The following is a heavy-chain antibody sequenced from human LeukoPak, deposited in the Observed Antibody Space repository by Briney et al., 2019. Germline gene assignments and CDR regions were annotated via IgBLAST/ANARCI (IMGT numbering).Heavy chain of an antibody. CDR1: GGSISSYY. D-gene: IGHD3-16*02. Sequence: SETLSLTCTVSGGSISSYYCSWMRQPPGKGLEWIGYIFYSGSTKYNPSLKSRVSISVDMSRSQFSLKLNSVTAADTAMYYCTRVSIHGYSDYWGQGTLVTVSS. J-gene: IGHJ4*02. CDR2: IFYSGST. V-gene: IGHV4-59*01. CDR3: TRVSIHGYSDY.